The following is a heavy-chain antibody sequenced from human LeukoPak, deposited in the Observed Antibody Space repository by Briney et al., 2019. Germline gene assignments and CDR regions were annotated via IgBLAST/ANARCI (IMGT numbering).Heavy chain of an antibody. CDR1: GGTFSSYA. J-gene: IGHJ5*02. D-gene: IGHD4-23*01. CDR2: INPSGSST. CDR3: ARDNSIADRGWWFDP. V-gene: IGHV1-46*01. Sequence: ASVKVSCKASGGTFSSYAISWVRQAPGQGLERMGLINPSGSSTLYAEKFRGRIIMTRDMSTATDYMELSSLRSEDTAVYYCARDNSIADRGWWFDPWGQGTLVTVSS.